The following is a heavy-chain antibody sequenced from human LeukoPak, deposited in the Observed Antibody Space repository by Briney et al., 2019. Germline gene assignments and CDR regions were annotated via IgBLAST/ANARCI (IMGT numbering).Heavy chain of an antibody. V-gene: IGHV3-11*01. CDR3: ARGGEMATRTKAFDI. CDR1: GFTFSDYY. CDR2: ISSSGSTI. D-gene: IGHD5-24*01. Sequence: GGSLRLSCAASGFTFSDYYMSWIRQAPGKGLEWVSYISSSGSTIYYADSVKGRFTISRDNAKNSLYLQMNSLGAEDTAVYYCARGGEMATRTKAFDIWGQGTMVTVSS. J-gene: IGHJ3*02.